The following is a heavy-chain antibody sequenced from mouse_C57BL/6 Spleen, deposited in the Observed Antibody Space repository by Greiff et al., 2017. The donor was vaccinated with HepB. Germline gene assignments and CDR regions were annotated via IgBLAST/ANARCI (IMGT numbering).Heavy chain of an antibody. CDR2: ISSGGSYT. Sequence: VQLKESGGDLVKPGGSLKLSCAASGFTFSSYGMSWVRQTPDKRLEWVATISSGGSYTYYPDSVKGRFTISRDNAKNTLYLQMSSLKSEDTAMYYCARRDYGSSLYYFDYWGQGTTLTVSS. CDR3: ARRDYGSSLYYFDY. D-gene: IGHD1-1*01. CDR1: GFTFSSYG. J-gene: IGHJ2*01. V-gene: IGHV5-6*01.